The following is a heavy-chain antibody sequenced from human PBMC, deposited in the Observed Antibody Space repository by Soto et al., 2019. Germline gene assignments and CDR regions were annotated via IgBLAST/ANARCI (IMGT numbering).Heavy chain of an antibody. CDR2: IDPDVRVG. Sequence: EGQLLGSGGGLVQPGGSLRLSCVASGLRFSTYWMNWVRQPPGMGLEWVANIDPDVRVGTYVDSVKGRFTTSRDNAMNSVYLQMNSLRADDTAMYFCAGWGEHDANVWGQVILVTVSA. J-gene: IGHJ4*02. CDR1: GLRFSTYW. D-gene: IGHD7-27*01. CDR3: AGWGEHDANV. V-gene: IGHV3-7*03.